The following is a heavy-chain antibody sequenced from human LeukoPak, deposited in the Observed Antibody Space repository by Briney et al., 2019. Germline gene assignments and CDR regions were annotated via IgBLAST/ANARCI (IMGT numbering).Heavy chain of an antibody. V-gene: IGHV4-34*01. CDR3: ARDCSSTSCYNGMDV. CDR2: INHSGST. Sequence: SETLSLTCAVYGGSFSGYYWSWIRQPPGKGLEWIGEINHSGSTNYNPSLKSRVTISVDTSKNQFSLKLSSVTAADTAVYYCARDCSSTSCYNGMDVWGQGTTVTVSS. D-gene: IGHD2-2*02. J-gene: IGHJ6*02. CDR1: GGSFSGYY.